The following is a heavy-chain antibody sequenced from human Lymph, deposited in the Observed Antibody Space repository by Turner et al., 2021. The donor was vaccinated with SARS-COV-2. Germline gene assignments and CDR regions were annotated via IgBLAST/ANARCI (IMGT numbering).Heavy chain of an antibody. Sequence: QIQLVQSGAEVKKPGSSVKVSCKASGGTFSPYVIRWVRQAPGQGLEGMGGIIHILGIANYVKKFKGRGTITADKSTRTAYMELSSLRAEDTAGYHGARRHSGNYDAFDIWGQGTMVTVSS. V-gene: IGHV1-69*10. CDR3: ARRHSGNYDAFDI. J-gene: IGHJ3*02. CDR1: GGTFSPYV. CDR2: IIHILGIA. D-gene: IGHD1-26*01.